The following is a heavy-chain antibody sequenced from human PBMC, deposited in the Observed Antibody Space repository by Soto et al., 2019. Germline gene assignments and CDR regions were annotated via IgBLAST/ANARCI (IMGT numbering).Heavy chain of an antibody. Sequence: QVQLVQSGAEVKKPGASVKVSCKASGYTFTSYYMHWVRQAPGQGLEWMGIINPSGGSTSYAQKFQGRVTMTRDTPTSTVYMELSSLRSEDTAVYYCARDSPRGWLYPNDAFDIWGKGTMVTVSS. CDR2: INPSGGST. V-gene: IGHV1-46*01. CDR3: ARDSPRGWLYPNDAFDI. D-gene: IGHD3-16*02. CDR1: GYTFTSYY. J-gene: IGHJ3*02.